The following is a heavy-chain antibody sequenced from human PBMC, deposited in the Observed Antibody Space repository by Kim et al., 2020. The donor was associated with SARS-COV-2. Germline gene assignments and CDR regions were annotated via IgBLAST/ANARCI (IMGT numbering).Heavy chain of an antibody. CDR3: ARSSAWYYFDF. CDR1: GYSISSGYY. V-gene: IGHV4-38-2*02. Sequence: SETLSLTCNVSGYSISSGYYWGWIRQPPGKGLEWIGNIYHGGSTSYNPSLRSRVTISIDTSKNQFSLKLSSVTAADTAVYYCARSSAWYYFDFWGQGTLVTVSS. J-gene: IGHJ4*02. D-gene: IGHD6-19*01. CDR2: IYHGGST.